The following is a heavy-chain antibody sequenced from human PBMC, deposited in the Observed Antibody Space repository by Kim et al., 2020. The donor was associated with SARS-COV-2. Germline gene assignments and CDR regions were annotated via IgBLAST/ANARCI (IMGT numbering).Heavy chain of an antibody. Sequence: NPSLKSRVTISVDTSKNQFSLKLSSVNAADTAVYYYAREDDYGGNYYFDYWGQGTLVTVSS. V-gene: IGHV4-39*07. D-gene: IGHD4-17*01. CDR3: AREDDYGGNYYFDY. J-gene: IGHJ4*02.